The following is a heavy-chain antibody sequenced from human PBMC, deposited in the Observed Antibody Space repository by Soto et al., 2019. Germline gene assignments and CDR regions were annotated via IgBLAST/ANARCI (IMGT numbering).Heavy chain of an antibody. CDR3: ARPSLRYCSGGSCYTV. V-gene: IGHV4-39*01. Sequence: QLQLQESGPGLVKPSETLSLTCTVSGGSISSSSYYWGWIRQPPGKGLEWIGSIYYSGSTYYNPSLKSRVTISVDTSKNQFSLKLSSVTAADTAVYYCARPSLRYCSGGSCYTVWGKGTTVTVSS. CDR1: GGSISSSSYY. J-gene: IGHJ6*04. D-gene: IGHD2-15*01. CDR2: IYYSGST.